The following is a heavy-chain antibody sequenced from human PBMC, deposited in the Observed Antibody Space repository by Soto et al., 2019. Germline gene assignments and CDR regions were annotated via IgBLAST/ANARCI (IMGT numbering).Heavy chain of an antibody. CDR1: GFTFSSYA. V-gene: IGHV3-23*01. D-gene: IGHD6-19*01. J-gene: IGHJ6*02. Sequence: EVQLLESGGGLVQPGGSLRLSCAASGFTFSSYAMSWVRQAPGKGLEWVSAISGSGGSTYYADSVKGRFTISRDNSKNTLYLQMNSLRAEDTAVYYCAKEGLEGSYYYYYGMDVWGQGTTVTVSS. CDR2: ISGSGGST. CDR3: AKEGLEGSYYYYYGMDV.